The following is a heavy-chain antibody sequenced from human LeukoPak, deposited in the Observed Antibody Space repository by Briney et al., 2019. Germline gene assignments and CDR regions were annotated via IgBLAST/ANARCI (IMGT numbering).Heavy chain of an antibody. J-gene: IGHJ3*02. Sequence: GASVKVSCKASGYTFTSYGISWVRQAPGQGLEWMGWISAYNGNTNYAQKLQGRVTMTTDTSTSTAYMELRSLRSDDTAVYYCAKDIAVAGRGDALDIWGQGTMVTVSS. V-gene: IGHV1-18*01. D-gene: IGHD6-19*01. CDR1: GYTFTSYG. CDR2: ISAYNGNT. CDR3: AKDIAVAGRGDALDI.